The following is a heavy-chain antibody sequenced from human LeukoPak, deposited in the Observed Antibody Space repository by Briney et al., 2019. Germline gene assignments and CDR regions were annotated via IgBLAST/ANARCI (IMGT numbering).Heavy chain of an antibody. V-gene: IGHV4-59*08. CDR3: ARQASCSGTNCYPFDY. J-gene: IGHJ4*02. Sequence: SGTLSLTCTVSGGSISSDYWSWIRQPPGKGLEWIGWISYSGSTTYNPSLKTRVTISLDTSKNQFSLKLSSVTAADTAVYYCARQASCSGTNCYPFDYWGQGTLVTVSS. CDR2: ISYSGST. D-gene: IGHD2-2*01. CDR1: GGSISSDY.